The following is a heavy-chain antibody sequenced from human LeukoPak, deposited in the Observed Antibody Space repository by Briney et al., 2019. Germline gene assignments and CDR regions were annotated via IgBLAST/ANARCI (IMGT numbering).Heavy chain of an antibody. V-gene: IGHV4-59*01. Sequence: SETLSLTCTVSGGSISSYYWSWIRQPPGKGLEWIGHIYYSGSTNYNPSLKSRVTISVDTSKNQFSLKLSSVTAADTAVYYCARGPRGYSYGYLGYWGQGTLVTVSS. CDR2: IYYSGST. J-gene: IGHJ4*02. D-gene: IGHD5-18*01. CDR1: GGSISSYY. CDR3: ARGPRGYSYGYLGY.